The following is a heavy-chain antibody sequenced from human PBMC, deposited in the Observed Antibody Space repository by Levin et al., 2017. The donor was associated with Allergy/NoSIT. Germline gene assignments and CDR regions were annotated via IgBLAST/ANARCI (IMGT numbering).Heavy chain of an antibody. CDR3: ARSSGRDMKWLAYDAFDI. CDR2: INPNSSDA. CDR1: GYTFTGYY. Sequence: ASVKVSCKASGYTFTGYYIHWVRQAPGQGLEWMGWINPNSSDAKYAQKFQGRVTLTRDTSISTAYMEVGSLRSDDTTMYYCARSSGRDMKWLAYDAFDIWGQGAMVTVSS. V-gene: IGHV1-2*02. J-gene: IGHJ3*02. D-gene: IGHD6-19*01.